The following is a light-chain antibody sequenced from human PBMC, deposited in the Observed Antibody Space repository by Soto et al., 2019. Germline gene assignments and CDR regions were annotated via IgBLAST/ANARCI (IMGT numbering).Light chain of an antibody. CDR2: EVS. J-gene: IGLJ1*01. CDR1: SSDVGNSNY. Sequence: SVLTQPPSASGAPGQSVTISCTGNSSDVGNSNYVSWYQHHPGEAPKLMIYEVSQRPSGVPDRFSGSKSGNTASLTVSGLQADDEADYYCYSYAGDSYVFGTGTKVTVL. V-gene: IGLV2-8*01. CDR3: YSYAGDSYV.